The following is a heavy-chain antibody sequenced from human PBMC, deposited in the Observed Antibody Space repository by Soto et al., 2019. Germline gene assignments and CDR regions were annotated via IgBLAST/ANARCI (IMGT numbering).Heavy chain of an antibody. CDR2: INPNSGGT. Sequence: ASVKVSCKASGYTFTGYYMHWVRQAPGQGLEWMGWINPNSGGTNYAQKFQGWVTMTRDTSISTAYMELSRRRSDDTAVYYCARSLSSSSWYGYYYYYGMDVWGQGTTVTVSS. V-gene: IGHV1-2*04. J-gene: IGHJ6*02. CDR3: ARSLSSSSWYGYYYYYGMDV. CDR1: GYTFTGYY. D-gene: IGHD6-13*01.